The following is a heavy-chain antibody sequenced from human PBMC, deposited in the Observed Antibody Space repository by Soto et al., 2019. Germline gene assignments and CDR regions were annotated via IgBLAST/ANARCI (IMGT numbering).Heavy chain of an antibody. CDR1: WFIISSYA. Sequence: GYLILPCPCSWFIISSYAMSLFRHAPGKGLEWVSGISGSGVSAYYADSVKGRFSISRDNSKNTLYLQMNSLRAEDTAIYYCVKVRGGFYTYYFDYWGQGTLVTVSS. D-gene: IGHD3-10*01. CDR3: VKVRGGFYTYYFDY. V-gene: IGHV3-23*01. CDR2: ISGSGVSA. J-gene: IGHJ4*02.